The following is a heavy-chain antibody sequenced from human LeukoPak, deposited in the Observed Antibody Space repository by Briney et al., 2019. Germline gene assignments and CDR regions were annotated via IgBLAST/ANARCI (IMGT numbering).Heavy chain of an antibody. CDR2: IYHSGST. CDR1: GGSISSYY. D-gene: IGHD3-22*01. V-gene: IGHV4-59*01. Sequence: PSETLSLTCTVSGGSISSYYWSWIRQPPGEGLEWIGYIYHSGSTNYNPSLKSRVTISVDTSKNQFSLKLSSVTAADTAVYYCARDSYYDSSTSWYYYGMDVWGQGTTVTVSS. CDR3: ARDSYYDSSTSWYYYGMDV. J-gene: IGHJ6*02.